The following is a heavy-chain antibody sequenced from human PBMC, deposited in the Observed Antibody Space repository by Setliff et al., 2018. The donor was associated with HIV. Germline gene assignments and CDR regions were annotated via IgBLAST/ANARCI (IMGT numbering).Heavy chain of an antibody. CDR1: GGSFAASH. CDR2: ISHSGDT. CDR3: ATDHVTMAGTRFDF. J-gene: IGHJ4*02. D-gene: IGHD6-19*01. V-gene: IGHV4-34*01. Sequence: TLSLTCAVYGGSFAASHWSWIRQSPGKGLEWIWEISHSGDTKYTPSLKGRLTISIDTSKKQFSLRLKSVTAADAAVYYCATDHVTMAGTRFDFWGQGTPVTVSS.